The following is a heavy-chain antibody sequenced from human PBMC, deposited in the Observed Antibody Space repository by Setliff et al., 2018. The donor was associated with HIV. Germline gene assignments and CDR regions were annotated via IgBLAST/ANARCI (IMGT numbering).Heavy chain of an antibody. J-gene: IGHJ3*02. CDR3: ATDADHDFLTGPTPGAFDI. CDR2: FDPEDGET. Sequence: GASVKVSCKVSGYTLSEISMHWVRQAPGKGLEWMGGFDPEDGETIYAEKFQGRVTVTEDTATETAYMELSSLRSEDTAVYYCATDADHDFLTGPTPGAFDIWGQGTVVTVSS. CDR1: GYTLSEIS. V-gene: IGHV1-24*01. D-gene: IGHD3-9*01.